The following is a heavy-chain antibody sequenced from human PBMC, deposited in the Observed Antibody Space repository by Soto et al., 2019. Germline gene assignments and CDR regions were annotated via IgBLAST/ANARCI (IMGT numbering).Heavy chain of an antibody. Sequence: GWSLRLSCAASGFTFRRYVMHWVRQAPGKGLEWVAVISYDGSNKYYADSVKGRFTISRDNSKNTLYLQMNSLRAEDTVVYYCAKVAYSSSPPCEYWGQGTLVTVSA. D-gene: IGHD6-6*01. CDR3: AKVAYSSSPPCEY. CDR1: GFTFRRYV. V-gene: IGHV3-30*18. J-gene: IGHJ4*02. CDR2: ISYDGSNK.